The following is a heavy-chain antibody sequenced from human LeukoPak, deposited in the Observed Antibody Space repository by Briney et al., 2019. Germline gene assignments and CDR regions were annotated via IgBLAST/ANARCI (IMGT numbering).Heavy chain of an antibody. V-gene: IGHV3-23*01. J-gene: IGHJ4*02. Sequence: GGSLRLSCAVSGFTLSNYGMSWVRQAPGKGLEWVAGISGSGGSTNYADPVKGRFTISRDNPKNTLYLQMNSLRAEDTAVYFCAKRGVVIRVILVGFHKEAYYFDSWGQGALVIVSS. D-gene: IGHD3-22*01. CDR1: GFTLSNYG. CDR3: AKRGVVIRVILVGFHKEAYYFDS. CDR2: ISGSGGST.